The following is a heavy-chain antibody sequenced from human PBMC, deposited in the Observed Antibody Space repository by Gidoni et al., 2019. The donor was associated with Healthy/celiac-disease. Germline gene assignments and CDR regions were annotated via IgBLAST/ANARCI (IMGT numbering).Heavy chain of an antibody. CDR2: ISYDGSNK. D-gene: IGHD6-13*01. J-gene: IGHJ5*02. Sequence: QVQLVESGGGVVQPGRSLSLSCAASGFTFSSYAMHWVRQAPGKGLEWVAVISYDGSNKYYADSVKGRFTISRDNSKNTLYLQMNSLRAEDTAVYYCARDLSYSAAGTEYNWFDPWGQGTLVTVSS. CDR3: ARDLSYSAAGTEYNWFDP. CDR1: GFTFSSYA. V-gene: IGHV3-30-3*01.